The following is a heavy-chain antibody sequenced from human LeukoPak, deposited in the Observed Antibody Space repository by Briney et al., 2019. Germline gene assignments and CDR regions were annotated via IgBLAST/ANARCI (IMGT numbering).Heavy chain of an antibody. D-gene: IGHD5-24*01. V-gene: IGHV3-11*03. CDR3: ARRDGIDAYTFDY. Sequence: GGSLRLSCAASGLTFSDYWMHWVRQAPGKGLEWVSYISSDRSYTNHAESVRGRFTISRDNAKNSLYLQMNNLKADDTAVYYCARRDGIDAYTFDYWGQGTLVTVST. J-gene: IGHJ4*02. CDR1: GLTFSDYW. CDR2: ISSDRSYT.